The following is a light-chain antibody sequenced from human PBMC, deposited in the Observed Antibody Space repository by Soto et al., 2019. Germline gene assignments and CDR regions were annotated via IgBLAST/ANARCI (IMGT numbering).Light chain of an antibody. Sequence: DIPMTQSPSSLSASVGDRVTITCRASQSIRSYLNWYQQKRGKAPKVLIYAASSLQSGVPSRFSGSGSGTDFTLTISSLQPEDFATYYCQQTYISPWTFGPGTKVEIK. V-gene: IGKV1-39*01. J-gene: IGKJ1*01. CDR3: QQTYISPWT. CDR1: QSIRSY. CDR2: AAS.